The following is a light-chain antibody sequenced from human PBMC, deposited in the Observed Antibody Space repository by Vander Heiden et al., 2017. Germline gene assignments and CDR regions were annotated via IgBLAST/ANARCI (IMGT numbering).Light chain of an antibody. V-gene: IGLV3-1*01. CDR1: KLGDKY. CDR3: QAWDSSTVV. Sequence: SSELPQPPSVSVSPGQTASITRSGDKLGDKYACWYQQKPGQSPVLVIYQDSKRPSGIPERFSGSNSGNTATLTISGTQAMDEADYYCQAWDSSTVVFGGGTKLTVL. CDR2: QDS. J-gene: IGLJ2*01.